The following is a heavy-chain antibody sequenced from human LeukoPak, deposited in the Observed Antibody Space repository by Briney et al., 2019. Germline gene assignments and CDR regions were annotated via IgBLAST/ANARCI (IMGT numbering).Heavy chain of an antibody. J-gene: IGHJ4*02. CDR3: ARVGYPGSFDY. V-gene: IGHV4-59*13. CDR1: GGSISSYY. Sequence: SETLSLTCTVSGGSISSYYWSWIRQPPGKGLEWIGYIYYSGSTNYNPSLKSRVTISVDTSKNQFSLKLSSVTAADTAVYYCARVGYPGSFDYWGQGTLVTVSS. CDR2: IYYSGST. D-gene: IGHD3-10*01.